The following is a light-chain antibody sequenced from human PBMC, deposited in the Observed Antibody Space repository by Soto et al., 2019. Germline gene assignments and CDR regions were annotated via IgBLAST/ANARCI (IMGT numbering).Light chain of an antibody. CDR2: EVS. CDR3: SAYAGSSVL. CDR1: RSDVGGYDY. V-gene: IGLV2-14*01. Sequence: QSALTQPASVSGSPGQSITISCTGTRSDVGGYDYVSWYQQYPDKSPKLMIFEVSNRPSGVSNRFSGSKSGNTASLTISGLQTEDEADYYCSAYAGSSVLFGGGTKVTVL. J-gene: IGLJ2*01.